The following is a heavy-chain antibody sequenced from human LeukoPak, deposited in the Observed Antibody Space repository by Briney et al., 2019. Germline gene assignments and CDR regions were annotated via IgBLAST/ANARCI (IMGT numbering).Heavy chain of an antibody. CDR2: IYTSADI. CDR1: GASITSYY. CDR3: ARSPFVGGVGATSWYFDL. D-gene: IGHD1-26*01. Sequence: SETLSLTCTVSGASITSYYWTWIRQPPGKELEWIGNIYTSADINFNPSLKSRVTISLDASKRQFSLKLNSVSAADAAIYYCARSPFVGGVGATSWYFDLWGRGALVTVSS. J-gene: IGHJ2*01. V-gene: IGHV4-4*09.